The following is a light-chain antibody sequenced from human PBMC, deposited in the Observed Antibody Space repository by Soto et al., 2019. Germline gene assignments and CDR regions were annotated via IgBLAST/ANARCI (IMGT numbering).Light chain of an antibody. CDR1: QDVNTW. J-gene: IGKJ1*01. CDR2: AAS. Sequence: DIQMTQAPSFVSASVGDRGTITGCASQDVNTWLAWYQQRPGKAPKLLIYAASTLQPGVPSRFSGSGSGRDFTLTISSLRPEDFATYSCQQAHTLPWTFGQGTKVDI. V-gene: IGKV1-12*01. CDR3: QQAHTLPWT.